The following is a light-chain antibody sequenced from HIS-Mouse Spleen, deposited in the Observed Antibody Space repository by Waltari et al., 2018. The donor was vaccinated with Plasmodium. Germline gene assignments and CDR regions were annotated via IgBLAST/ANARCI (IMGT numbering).Light chain of an antibody. CDR1: KLGDKY. CDR3: QAWDSSTVV. V-gene: IGLV3-1*01. CDR2: QDS. J-gene: IGLJ2*01. Sequence: SYELTQPPSVSVSPGQTASITCSGVKLGDKYACWYQQKPGQSPVLVIYQDSKRPSGIPERFSGSNSGNTATLTISGTQAMDKADYYCQAWDSSTVVFGGGTKLTVL.